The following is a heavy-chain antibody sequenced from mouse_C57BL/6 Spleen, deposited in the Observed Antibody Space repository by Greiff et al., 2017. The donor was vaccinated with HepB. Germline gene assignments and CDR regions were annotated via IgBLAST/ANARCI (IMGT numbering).Heavy chain of an antibody. CDR3: REITTVGWYFDV. V-gene: IGHV14-4*01. CDR1: GFNIKDDY. CDR2: IDPENGDT. J-gene: IGHJ1*03. Sequence: EVQLQQSGAELVRPGASVKLSCTASGFNIKDDYMHWVKQRPEQGLEWIGWIDPENGDTEYASKFQGKATITADTSSNTAYLRLSSLTSEDTAVYYCREITTVGWYFDVWGTGTTVTVSS. D-gene: IGHD1-1*01.